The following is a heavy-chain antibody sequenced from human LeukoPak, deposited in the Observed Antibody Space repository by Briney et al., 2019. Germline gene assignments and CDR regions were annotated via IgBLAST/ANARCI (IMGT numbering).Heavy chain of an antibody. CDR1: GGSFSGYY. CDR2: INHSGST. V-gene: IGHV4-34*01. J-gene: IGHJ5*02. Sequence: SETLSLTCTVYGGSFSGYYWSWIRQPPGKGRKGFGEINHSGSTNYNPSLKSRVTISVDTSKNQFSLKLSSVTAADTAVYYCARARLLWVGEFEGSWGQGTLVTVSS. CDR3: ARARLLWVGEFEGS. D-gene: IGHD3-10*01.